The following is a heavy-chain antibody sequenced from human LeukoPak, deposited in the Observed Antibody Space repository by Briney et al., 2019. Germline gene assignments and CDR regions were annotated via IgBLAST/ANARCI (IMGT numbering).Heavy chain of an antibody. CDR3: ALIVATSRVFDY. D-gene: IGHD5-12*01. J-gene: IGHJ4*02. CDR2: IYHSGST. V-gene: IGHV4-30-2*01. CDR1: GGSISSGGYS. Sequence: SETLSLTCAVSGGSISSGGYSWSWIRQPPGKGLEWIGYIYHSGSTYYNPSLKSRVTISVDRSKNQFSLKLSSVTAADTAVYYCALIVATSRVFDYWGQGTLVTVSS.